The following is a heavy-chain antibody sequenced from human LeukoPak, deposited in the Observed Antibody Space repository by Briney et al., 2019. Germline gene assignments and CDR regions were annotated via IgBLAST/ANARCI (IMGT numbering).Heavy chain of an antibody. CDR2: IYYSGST. CDR1: GGSISSSSYY. CDR3: ARDFRLRWGNAFDI. V-gene: IGHV4-39*01. Sequence: SGTLSLTCTVSGGSISSSSYYWGWIRQPPGKGLEWIGSIYYSGSTYYNPSLKSRVTISVDTSKNQFSLKLSSVTAADTAVYYCARDFRLRWGNAFDIWGQGTMVTVSS. J-gene: IGHJ3*02. D-gene: IGHD4-23*01.